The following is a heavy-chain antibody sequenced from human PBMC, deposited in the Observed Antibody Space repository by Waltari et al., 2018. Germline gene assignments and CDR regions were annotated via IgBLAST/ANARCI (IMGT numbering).Heavy chain of an antibody. Sequence: EVQLVESGGGLVQPGGSLRLSCLVSGPPLNLYAMHWVRQGPGKGLEWVAGIFLESDRVGYGDAVNGRFTVSRDKAKNSLYLEMNSLRPEDTAFYYCTKDLLPGGADVWGPGTSVIVSS. D-gene: IGHD2-21*01. J-gene: IGHJ6*02. V-gene: IGHV3-9*01. CDR3: TKDLLPGGADV. CDR2: IFLESDRV. CDR1: GPPLNLYA.